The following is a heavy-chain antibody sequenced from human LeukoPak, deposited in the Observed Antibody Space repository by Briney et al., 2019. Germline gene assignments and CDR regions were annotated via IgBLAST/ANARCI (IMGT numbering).Heavy chain of an antibody. CDR2: INPNSGGT. CDR3: ARVVVPGVISAPPGY. J-gene: IGHJ4*02. D-gene: IGHD3-10*01. Sequence: ASVKVSCKASGYTFTGYYMHWVRQAPGQGLEWMGWINPNSGGTNYAQKFQGRVTMTRDTSISTAYMELSRLRSDDTAVYYCARVVVPGVISAPPGYWGQGTLVTVSS. V-gene: IGHV1-2*02. CDR1: GYTFTGYY.